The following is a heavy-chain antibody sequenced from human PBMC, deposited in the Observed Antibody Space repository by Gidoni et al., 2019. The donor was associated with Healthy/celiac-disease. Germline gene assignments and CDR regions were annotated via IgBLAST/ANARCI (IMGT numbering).Heavy chain of an antibody. D-gene: IGHD4-17*01. CDR2: IHWDDDK. Sequence: QITLKESGPTLVKPTQTLTLTCTFSGLSLSTSGVGVGWIRQPPGKALEWLALIHWDDDKRYSPSLKSRLTITKDTSKNQVVLTMTNMDPVDTATYYCAHSFSYGDYPIFDYWGQGTLVTVSS. CDR1: GLSLSTSGVG. V-gene: IGHV2-5*02. CDR3: AHSFSYGDYPIFDY. J-gene: IGHJ4*02.